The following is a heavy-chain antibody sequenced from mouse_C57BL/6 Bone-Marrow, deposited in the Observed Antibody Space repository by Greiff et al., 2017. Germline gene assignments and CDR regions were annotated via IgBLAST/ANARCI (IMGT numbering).Heavy chain of an antibody. J-gene: IGHJ4*01. V-gene: IGHV1-81*01. CDR3: ARERAYYSNQYAMDY. CDR2: IYPRSGNT. Sequence: VKLMESGAELARPGASVKLSCKASGYTFTSYGISWVKQRTGQGLEWIGEIYPRSGNTYYNEKFKGKATLTADKSSSTAYMELRSLTSEDSAVDFCARERAYYSNQYAMDYWGQGTSVTVSS. D-gene: IGHD2-5*01. CDR1: GYTFTSYG.